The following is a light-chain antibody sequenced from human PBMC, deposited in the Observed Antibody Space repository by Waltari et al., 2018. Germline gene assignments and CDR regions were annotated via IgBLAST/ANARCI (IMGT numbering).Light chain of an antibody. V-gene: IGKV3-20*01. CDR2: GTF. Sequence: EIVLTQSPGTLSLSPGEGATLSCRTSQTIRTTYLAWYQQKPGQAPTLLIYGTFSRATGILDRFTGSGSGTDFSLTISSLEAEDFATYYCQQYDISPLTFGGGTKVEIK. CDR3: QQYDISPLT. CDR1: QTIRTTY. J-gene: IGKJ4*01.